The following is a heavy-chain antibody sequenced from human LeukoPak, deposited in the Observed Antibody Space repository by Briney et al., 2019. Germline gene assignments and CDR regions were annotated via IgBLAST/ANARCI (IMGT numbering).Heavy chain of an antibody. D-gene: IGHD7-27*01. V-gene: IGHV3-30-3*01. Sequence: PGGSLRLSCAASGFTFSSYAMHWVRQAPGKGLEWVAVISYDGSNKYYADPVKGRFTISRDNSKNTLYLQMNSLRAEDTAFYYCAKGTSNWGSDFDYWGQGTLVTVSS. CDR2: ISYDGSNK. J-gene: IGHJ4*02. CDR1: GFTFSSYA. CDR3: AKGTSNWGSDFDY.